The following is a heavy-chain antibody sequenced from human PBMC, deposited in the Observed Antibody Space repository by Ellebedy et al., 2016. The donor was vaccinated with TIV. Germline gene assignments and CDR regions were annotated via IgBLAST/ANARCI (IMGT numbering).Heavy chain of an antibody. Sequence: GESLKISCAASGFTFSNYAMIWVRQAPGKGLEWVSSISGSGASTYYADSVKGRLTISRDNSKNTLYLQMSRLRAEDTAVYYCAKGGWLENWGQGTLVTVSS. CDR3: AKGGWLEN. CDR1: GFTFSNYA. D-gene: IGHD5-12*01. CDR2: ISGSGAST. J-gene: IGHJ4*02. V-gene: IGHV3-23*01.